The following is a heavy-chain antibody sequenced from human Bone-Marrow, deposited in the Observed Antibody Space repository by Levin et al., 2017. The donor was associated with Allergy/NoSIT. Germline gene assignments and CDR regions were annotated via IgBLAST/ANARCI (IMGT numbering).Heavy chain of an antibody. J-gene: IGHJ4*02. CDR3: ARADIVAAAFFDY. CDR1: GFTFSDYK. V-gene: IGHV3-21*01. D-gene: IGHD5-12*01. Sequence: GESLKISCAASGFTFSDYKMNWVRQAPGKGLEWVSSITSSSGDIDYADSVKGRFTISRDNAKNSLYLQMNSLRAEDTAVYFCARADIVAAAFFDYWGQGTLVTVSS. CDR2: ITSSSGDI.